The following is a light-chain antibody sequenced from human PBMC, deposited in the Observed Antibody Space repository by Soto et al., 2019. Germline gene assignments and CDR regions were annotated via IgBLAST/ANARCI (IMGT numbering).Light chain of an antibody. CDR2: DAS. Sequence: DIQMTQSPSTLSASVGDRVTITCRASQSISSWLAWYQQKPGKAPKLLIYDASSLESGGPSRFSGSGSGTEFTLTISSLQLDDFATYYCQQYNSYSPWTFGQGTKVEIK. J-gene: IGKJ1*01. V-gene: IGKV1-5*01. CDR3: QQYNSYSPWT. CDR1: QSISSW.